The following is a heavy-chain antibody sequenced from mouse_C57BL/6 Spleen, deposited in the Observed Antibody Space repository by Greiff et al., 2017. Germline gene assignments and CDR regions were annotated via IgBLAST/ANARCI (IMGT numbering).Heavy chain of an antibody. CDR3: SRDCYSFYYFDY. D-gene: IGHD2-3*01. Sequence: VQLQQSGPELVKPGASVKISCKASGYTFTDYYMNWVKQSHGKSLEWIGDINPNNGGTSYNQKFKGKATMTVDKSSSTAYLELRSLTSEDSAVSYWSRDCYSFYYFDYWGQGTTLTVSS. J-gene: IGHJ2*01. V-gene: IGHV1-26*01. CDR2: INPNNGGT. CDR1: GYTFTDYY.